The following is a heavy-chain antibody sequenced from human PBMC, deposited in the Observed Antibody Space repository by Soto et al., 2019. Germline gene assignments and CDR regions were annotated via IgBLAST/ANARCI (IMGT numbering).Heavy chain of an antibody. CDR2: IYYSGST. Sequence: SETLSLTCTVSGGSISSGGYYWSWIRQHPGKGLEWIGYIYYSGSTYYKPSLKSRVTISVDTSKNQFSLKLSSVTAADTAVYYCARDSHFNYFDYWGQGTLVTVSS. J-gene: IGHJ4*02. CDR1: GGSISSGGYY. D-gene: IGHD3-3*02. V-gene: IGHV4-31*03. CDR3: ARDSHFNYFDY.